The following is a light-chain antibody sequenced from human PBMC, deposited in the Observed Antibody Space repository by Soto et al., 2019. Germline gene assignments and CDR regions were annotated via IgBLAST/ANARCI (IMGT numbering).Light chain of an antibody. V-gene: IGKV1-39*01. J-gene: IGKJ2*01. Sequence: DIQMTQSPSSLSASVGDRVTITCRASQSISSYLNWYQQKPGKAPKLLIYAASSLQSGVPSGFSGSGSGTEFTLTISSLQPEDFATYYCQQSYSTPTFGQGTKLEIK. CDR3: QQSYSTPT. CDR1: QSISSY. CDR2: AAS.